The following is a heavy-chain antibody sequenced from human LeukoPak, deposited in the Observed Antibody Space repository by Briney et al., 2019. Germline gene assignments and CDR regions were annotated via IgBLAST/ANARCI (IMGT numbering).Heavy chain of an antibody. J-gene: IGHJ4*02. CDR3: ANGPWRY. Sequence: GGSLRPSCAASGFTFSSYGMHWVRQAPGKGLEWVEVISYDGSNKYYADSVKGRFTISRDNSKNTLYLQMNSLRAEDTAVYYCANGPWRYWGQGTLVTVSS. V-gene: IGHV3-30*18. CDR2: ISYDGSNK. CDR1: GFTFSSYG.